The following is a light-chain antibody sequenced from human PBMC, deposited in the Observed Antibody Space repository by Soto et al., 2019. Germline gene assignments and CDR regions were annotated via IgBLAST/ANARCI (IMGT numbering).Light chain of an antibody. CDR1: SSDVGSYNL. Sequence: QYALTQPASVSGSPGQSITISCTGTSSDVGSYNLVSWYQQHPGKAPKLMIYEVSKRPSGVSNLFSGSKSGNTASLTIAGLQAEDEADYYCCSYAGSINFVVFGGGTKLTVL. CDR2: EVS. J-gene: IGLJ2*01. V-gene: IGLV2-23*02. CDR3: CSYAGSINFVV.